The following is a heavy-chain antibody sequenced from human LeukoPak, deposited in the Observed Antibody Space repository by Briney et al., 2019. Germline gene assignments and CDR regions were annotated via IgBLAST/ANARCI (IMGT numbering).Heavy chain of an antibody. CDR1: GGSISSYY. CDR3: ARAGIQLWLGNFDY. Sequence: SETLSLTCTVSGGSISSYYWSWIRQPPGKGLEWIGYIYYSGSTNYNPSLKSRVTISVDTSKSQFSLKLSSVTAADTAVYYCARAGIQLWLGNFDYWGQGTLVTVSS. V-gene: IGHV4-59*08. CDR2: IYYSGST. D-gene: IGHD5-18*01. J-gene: IGHJ4*02.